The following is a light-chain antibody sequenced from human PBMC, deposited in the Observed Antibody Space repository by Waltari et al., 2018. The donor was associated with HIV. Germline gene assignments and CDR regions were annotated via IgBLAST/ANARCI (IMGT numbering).Light chain of an antibody. CDR1: SSTLGGYNY. J-gene: IGLJ3*02. V-gene: IGLV2-11*01. CDR2: DVN. Sequence: QSALTQPRSVSGSPGQSVAISCTGTSSTLGGYNYVSWYQHFPGKAPKLIIYDVNKRPSGVPDRFSGSKSGNTASLTISGLQAEDEADYYCCSYVASWVFGGGTKVTVL. CDR3: CSYVASWV.